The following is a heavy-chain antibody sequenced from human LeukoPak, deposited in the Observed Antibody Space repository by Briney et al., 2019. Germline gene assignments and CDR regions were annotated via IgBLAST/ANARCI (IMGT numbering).Heavy chain of an antibody. D-gene: IGHD3-22*01. CDR3: ARGYYYDSSGYYSTRRPGPLSFDY. J-gene: IGHJ4*02. Sequence: PSETLSLTCTVSGGSISSYYWSWIRQPPGKGLEWIGYTYYSGSTNYNPSLKSRVTISVDTSKNQFSLKLSSVTAADTAVYYCARGYYYDSSGYYSTRRPGPLSFDYWGQGTLVTVSS. CDR1: GGSISSYY. V-gene: IGHV4-59*01. CDR2: TYYSGST.